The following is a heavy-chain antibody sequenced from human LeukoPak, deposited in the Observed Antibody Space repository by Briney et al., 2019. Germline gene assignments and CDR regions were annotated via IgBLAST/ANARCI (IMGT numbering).Heavy chain of an antibody. CDR2: IYYSGST. CDR3: ARNQGYDFWSGYYPYYFDY. CDR1: GGSISSYY. D-gene: IGHD3-3*01. J-gene: IGHJ4*02. Sequence: SETLSLTCTVSGGSISSYYWSWIRQPPGKGLEWIGYIYYSGSTNYNPSLKSRVTISVDTSKYQFSLKLSSVTAADTAVYYCARNQGYDFWSGYYPYYFDYWGQGTLVTVSS. V-gene: IGHV4-59*01.